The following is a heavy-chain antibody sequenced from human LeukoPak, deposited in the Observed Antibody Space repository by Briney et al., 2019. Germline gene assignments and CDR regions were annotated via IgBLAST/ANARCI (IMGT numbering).Heavy chain of an antibody. CDR1: GYTFTSYY. J-gene: IGHJ6*02. V-gene: IGHV1-46*01. CDR3: ARSNYYDSSGYYSVKGTYYYYYGMDV. D-gene: IGHD3-22*01. Sequence: ASVKVSCKASGYTFTSYYMHWVRQAPGQGLEWMGIINPSGGSTNYAQKFQGRVTITADESTSTAYMELSSLRSEDTAVYYCARSNYYDSSGYYSVKGTYYYYYGMDVWGQGTTVTVSS. CDR2: INPSGGST.